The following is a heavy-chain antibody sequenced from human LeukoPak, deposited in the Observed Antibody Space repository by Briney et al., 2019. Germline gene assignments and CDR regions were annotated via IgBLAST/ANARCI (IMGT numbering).Heavy chain of an antibody. V-gene: IGHV4-59*01. D-gene: IGHD3-10*01. CDR2: IYYSGST. CDR1: GGSISSYY. Sequence: SETLSLTCTVSGGSISSYYWSWIRQPPGKGLEWIGYIYYSGSTNYNPSLKSRVTISVDTSKNQFSLKLSSVTAADTAVYYCARDLPVRRFPYHLDAFDIWGQGTMVTVSS. CDR3: ARDLPVRRFPYHLDAFDI. J-gene: IGHJ3*02.